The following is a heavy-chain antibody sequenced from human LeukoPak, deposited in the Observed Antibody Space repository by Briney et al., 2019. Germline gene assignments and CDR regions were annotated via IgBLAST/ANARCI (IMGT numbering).Heavy chain of an antibody. Sequence: ASVKVSCKASGGTSSSYAISWVRQAPGQGLEWMGRIIPILGIANYAQKFQGRVTITADKSTSTAYMELSSLRSEDTAVYYCAAGHLEKDYWGQGTLVTVSS. J-gene: IGHJ4*02. V-gene: IGHV1-69*04. CDR3: AAGHLEKDY. CDR1: GGTSSSYA. CDR2: IIPILGIA.